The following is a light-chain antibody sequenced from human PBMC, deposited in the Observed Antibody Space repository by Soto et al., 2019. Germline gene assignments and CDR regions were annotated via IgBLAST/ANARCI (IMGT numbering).Light chain of an antibody. CDR1: HDVSSR. Sequence: EIVMTQSPVTLSVSPGERATLSCRASHDVSSRLAWYQQKPGQAPRLLIYDASTRATGLPARFSGSGSGTEFTLTLSSLQSEDFAVYYCQHYTNWPLTFGGGTKVEIK. CDR3: QHYTNWPLT. CDR2: DAS. V-gene: IGKV3-15*01. J-gene: IGKJ4*01.